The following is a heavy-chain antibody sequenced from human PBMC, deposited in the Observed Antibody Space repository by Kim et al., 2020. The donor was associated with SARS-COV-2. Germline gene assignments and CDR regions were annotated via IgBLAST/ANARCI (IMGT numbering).Heavy chain of an antibody. J-gene: IGHJ4*02. CDR3: AKAGVHNPGFFDL. V-gene: IGHV3-66*01. D-gene: IGHD2-21*01. Sequence: YADSVKGRFTVSRDNSKNMLYLQMHGLTADDTAVYYCAKAGVHNPGFFDLWGQGTLVTVSS.